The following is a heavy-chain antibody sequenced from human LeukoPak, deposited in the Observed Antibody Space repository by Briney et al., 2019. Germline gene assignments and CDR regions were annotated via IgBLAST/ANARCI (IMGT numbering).Heavy chain of an antibody. CDR1: GFTFSSYA. J-gene: IGHJ6*03. CDR2: ISGSGGST. Sequence: PGRSLRLSCAASGFTFSSYAMSWVRQAPGKGLEWVSAISGSGGSTYYADSVKGRFTISRDNSKNTLYLQMNSLRAEDTAVYYCEKDPGYSPPYYYYYYMDVWGKGTTVTVSS. V-gene: IGHV3-23*01. CDR3: EKDPGYSPPYYYYYYMDV. D-gene: IGHD5-18*01.